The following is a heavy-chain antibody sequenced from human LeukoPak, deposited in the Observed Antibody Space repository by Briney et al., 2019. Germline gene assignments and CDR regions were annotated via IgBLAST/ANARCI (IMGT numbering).Heavy chain of an antibody. J-gene: IGHJ6*04. Sequence: SGTLSLTCAVYGGSFSGYYWSWIRQPPGKGLEWIGEINHSGSTNYNPSLKSRVTISVDTSKNQFSLKLSSVTAADTAVYYCASPYDFWSGRPDVWGKGTTVTVSS. CDR1: GGSFSGYY. CDR3: ASPYDFWSGRPDV. CDR2: INHSGST. D-gene: IGHD3-3*01. V-gene: IGHV4-34*01.